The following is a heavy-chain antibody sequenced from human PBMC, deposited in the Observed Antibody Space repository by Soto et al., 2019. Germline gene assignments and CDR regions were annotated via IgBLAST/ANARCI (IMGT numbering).Heavy chain of an antibody. J-gene: IGHJ4*02. D-gene: IGHD2-2*01. CDR1: GFTFSSYW. V-gene: IGHV3-7*01. CDR3: ARDLCSTTSCFFDF. CDR2: IKQDGSEK. Sequence: GSLRLSCAASGFTFSSYWMSWVRQAPGKGLEWVANIKQDGSEKNYVDSVKGRFTISRDNAKNSLYLQMNSLRAEDTAVYFCARDLCSTTSCFFDFWGQGTLVTVSS.